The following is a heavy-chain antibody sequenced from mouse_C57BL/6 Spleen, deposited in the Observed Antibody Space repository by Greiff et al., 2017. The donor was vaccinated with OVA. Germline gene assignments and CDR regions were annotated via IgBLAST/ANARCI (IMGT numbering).Heavy chain of an antibody. D-gene: IGHD1-1*01. Sequence: EVMLVESGGDLVKPGGSLKLSCAASGFTFSSYGMSWVRQTPDKRLEWVATISSGGSYTYYPDSVKGRFTISRDNAKNTLYLQMSSLKSEYTEMYYCARRAYYGSSYYYAMDYWGQGTSVTVSS. J-gene: IGHJ4*01. CDR3: ARRAYYGSSYYYAMDY. CDR1: GFTFSSYG. V-gene: IGHV5-6*02. CDR2: ISSGGSYT.